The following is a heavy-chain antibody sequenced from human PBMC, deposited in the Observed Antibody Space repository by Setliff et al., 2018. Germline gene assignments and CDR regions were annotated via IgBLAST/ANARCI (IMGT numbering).Heavy chain of an antibody. CDR2: IYASGST. CDR1: GGSISSGSHY. V-gene: IGHV4-61*02. Sequence: SETLSLTCTVSGGSISSGSHYWSWIRQPAGKGLEWIGRIYASGSTNYNPSLKSRVTISVDTSKNQFSLKLSSVTAADTAVYYCARANKKLDYYYYYYMDVWGKGTTVTVSS. D-gene: IGHD1-1*01. J-gene: IGHJ6*03. CDR3: ARANKKLDYYYYYYMDV.